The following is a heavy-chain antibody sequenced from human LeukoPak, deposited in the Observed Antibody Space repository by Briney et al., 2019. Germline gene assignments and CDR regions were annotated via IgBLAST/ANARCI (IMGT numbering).Heavy chain of an antibody. Sequence: GASVKVSCKASAYTFTNYYMHWVRQAPGQGLEWMGIINPSGGRTSYAQKFQGRVTMTRDTSTSTVYMELSSLRSDDTAVYYCARGGTVLRPNSPYDYWGQGTLVTVSS. CDR2: INPSGGRT. V-gene: IGHV1-46*01. CDR3: ARGGTVLRPNSPYDY. D-gene: IGHD4-17*01. J-gene: IGHJ4*02. CDR1: AYTFTNYY.